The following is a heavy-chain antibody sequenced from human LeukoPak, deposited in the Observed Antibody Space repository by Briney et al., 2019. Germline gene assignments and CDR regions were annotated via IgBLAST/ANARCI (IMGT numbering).Heavy chain of an antibody. CDR2: TYYRSKWYN. J-gene: IGHJ6*03. CDR1: GDSVSRNTAG. Sequence: SQTLSLTCAISGDSVSRNTAGWNWIRQSPSRGLEWLGRTYYRSKWYNDYAVSVKSRITINPDTSKNQFSLQLNSVTPEGTAVYYCARGLGGIWFGELDYYYMDVWGKGTTVTVSS. D-gene: IGHD3-10*01. CDR3: ARGLGGIWFGELDYYYMDV. V-gene: IGHV6-1*01.